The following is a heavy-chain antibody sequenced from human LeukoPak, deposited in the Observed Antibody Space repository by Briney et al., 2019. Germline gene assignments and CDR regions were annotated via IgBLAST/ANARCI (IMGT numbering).Heavy chain of an antibody. Sequence: GGSLRLSCAASGLTVSSSYMTWVRQAPGKGLEWVSAISGSGGSTYYADSVKGRFTISRDNSKNTLYLQMNSLRAEDTAVYYCAKFLPTHIVVANYYFDYWGQGTLVTVSS. CDR1: GLTVSSSY. D-gene: IGHD2-21*01. V-gene: IGHV3-23*01. J-gene: IGHJ4*02. CDR2: ISGSGGST. CDR3: AKFLPTHIVVANYYFDY.